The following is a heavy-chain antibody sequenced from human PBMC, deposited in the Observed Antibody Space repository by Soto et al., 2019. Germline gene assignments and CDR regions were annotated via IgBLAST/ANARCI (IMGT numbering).Heavy chain of an antibody. V-gene: IGHV3-53*01. CDR2: IYSGGST. CDR1: GITFSNYE. J-gene: IGHJ4*02. D-gene: IGHD2-2*01. Sequence: GGSLRLSCAASGITFSNYEMTWVRQAPGKGLEWVSVIYSGGSTYYADSVKGRFTISRDNSKNTLYLQMNSLRAEDPALYYCARDSRNRNFFDYWGQGTLVTVSS. CDR3: ARDSRNRNFFDY.